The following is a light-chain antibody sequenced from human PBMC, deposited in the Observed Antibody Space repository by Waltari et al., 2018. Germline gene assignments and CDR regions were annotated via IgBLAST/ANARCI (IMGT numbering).Light chain of an antibody. CDR2: LGS. J-gene: IGKJ5*01. CDR3: QQYYGVPIT. Sequence: DIVMTQSPLSLPVTPGEPASISCRSSQSLLHRNGFNYLDWYLQKPGQSPQVLIYLGSNRASGVPDRFSGSGSGTDFTLTISSLQAEDVALYYCQQYYGVPITFGQGTRLEIK. V-gene: IGKV2-28*01. CDR1: QSLLHRNGFNY.